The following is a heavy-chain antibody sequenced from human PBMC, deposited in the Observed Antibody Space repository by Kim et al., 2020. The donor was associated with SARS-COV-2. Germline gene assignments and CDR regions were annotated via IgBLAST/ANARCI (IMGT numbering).Heavy chain of an antibody. J-gene: IGHJ6*02. V-gene: IGHV4-34*01. CDR1: GASISDYS. D-gene: IGHD5-12*01. Sequence: SETLSLTCAVYGASISDYSWGWIRQPPGKGLEWLGEISHSGSTTSNPSLKSRLIISEDRSKNQVSLNLFSVTAADTAVYYCARASGGGSTLGPSDYALDVWGRGTAIIVSS. CDR2: ISHSGST. CDR3: ARASGGGSTLGPSDYALDV.